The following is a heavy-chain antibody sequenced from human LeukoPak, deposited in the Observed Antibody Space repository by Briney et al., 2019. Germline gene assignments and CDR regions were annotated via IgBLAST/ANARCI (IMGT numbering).Heavy chain of an antibody. CDR3: ARCGQWGHFDY. CDR1: GXSISSYY. Sequence: SETLSLTWTVSGXSISSYYGSWIRQPPGKGLESIGYIYYSGNTNYNPSLKSRVTISVDTSKNQFSLKLSSVTAADTAVYYCARCGQWGHFDYWGQGTLVTVSS. CDR2: IYYSGNT. D-gene: IGHD2-8*01. V-gene: IGHV4-59*08. J-gene: IGHJ4*02.